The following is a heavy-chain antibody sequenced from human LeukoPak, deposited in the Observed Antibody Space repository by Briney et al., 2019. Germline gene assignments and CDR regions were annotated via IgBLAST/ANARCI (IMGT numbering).Heavy chain of an antibody. Sequence: GGSLRLSCAASGFIFSDYSMTWVRQAPGKGLEWISYIGISSGNTKYADSVKGRFTISGDNAKNSLYLQMNSLRVEDTAVYYCARDHNYAFDNWGQGTLVTVSS. D-gene: IGHD1-1*01. V-gene: IGHV3-48*04. CDR3: ARDHNYAFDN. J-gene: IGHJ4*02. CDR1: GFIFSDYS. CDR2: IGISSGNT.